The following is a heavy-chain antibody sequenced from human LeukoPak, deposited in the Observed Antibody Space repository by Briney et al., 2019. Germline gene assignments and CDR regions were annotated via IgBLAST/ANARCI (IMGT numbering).Heavy chain of an antibody. CDR1: GGSISTYY. CDR3: ASSTTVTTYAFDI. D-gene: IGHD4-17*01. Sequence: PSGTLSLTCSVSGGSISTYYWSWIRQPPGKGLEWIGYIYYTGSTTYNPSLKSRVTISVDTSKDKFSLRLSSVTAADTAVYYCASSTTVTTYAFDIWGHGTLVTASS. V-gene: IGHV4-59*01. J-gene: IGHJ3*02. CDR2: IYYTGST.